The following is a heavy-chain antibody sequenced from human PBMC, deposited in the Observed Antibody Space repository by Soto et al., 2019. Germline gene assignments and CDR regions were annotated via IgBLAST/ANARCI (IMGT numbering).Heavy chain of an antibody. CDR3: ARVPATAKRYYYYYYGMDV. V-gene: IGHV3-30-3*01. J-gene: IGHJ6*02. Sequence: PGGSLRLSCAASGFTFSSSAMHWVRQAPGKGLEWVAVISYDGSNKYYADSVKGRFTISRDNSKNTLYLQMNSLRAEDTAVYYCARVPATAKRYYYYYYGMDVWGQGTTVTVSS. CDR1: GFTFSSSA. D-gene: IGHD2-2*01. CDR2: ISYDGSNK.